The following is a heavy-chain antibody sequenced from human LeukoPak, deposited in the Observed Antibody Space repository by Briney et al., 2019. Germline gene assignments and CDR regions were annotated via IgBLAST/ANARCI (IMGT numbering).Heavy chain of an antibody. CDR3: ARSPYYGSNSRGTFDV. V-gene: IGHV4-59*08. J-gene: IGHJ3*01. D-gene: IGHD4-23*01. CDR2: VSYSETT. CDR1: GGSIIDYY. Sequence: PSETLSLTCSVSGGSIIDYYWSWIRQPPGKGLEWIGYVSYSETTTYNASLRGRVTISVDTSRDHFPLRLDSVTAADTAVYYCARSPYYGSNSRGTFDVWGRGTMVTVSS.